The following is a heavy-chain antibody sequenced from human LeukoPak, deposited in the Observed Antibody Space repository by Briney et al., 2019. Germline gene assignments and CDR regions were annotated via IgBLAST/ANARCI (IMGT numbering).Heavy chain of an antibody. V-gene: IGHV6-1*01. CDR2: TYYGSKWSS. CDR3: ARDGAPVHTAMPD. CDR1: VDSASSNSAA. J-gene: IGHJ4*02. D-gene: IGHD5-18*01. Sequence: SQTLSLTSAISVDSASSNSAAWNWIRQSPSRCLEWLGRTYYGSKWSSDYAVSVKSRITINPGTSKNQFSLQLNSVTPEDTAVYYCARDGAPVHTAMPDWGQGTLVTVSS.